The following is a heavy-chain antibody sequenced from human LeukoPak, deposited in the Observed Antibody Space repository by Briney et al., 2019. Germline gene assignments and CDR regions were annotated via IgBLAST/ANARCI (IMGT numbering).Heavy chain of an antibody. V-gene: IGHV3-74*01. Sequence: PGASLRLSCAASGFTFSSYWMHWVRQDPGKGLVWVSRINTDGSSTSYADSVKGRFTISRDNAKNTLYLQMNSLRAEDTAVYYCARDRFTYFPFDYWGQGTLVTVSS. D-gene: IGHD3-16*02. CDR2: INTDGSST. CDR3: ARDRFTYFPFDY. J-gene: IGHJ4*02. CDR1: GFTFSSYW.